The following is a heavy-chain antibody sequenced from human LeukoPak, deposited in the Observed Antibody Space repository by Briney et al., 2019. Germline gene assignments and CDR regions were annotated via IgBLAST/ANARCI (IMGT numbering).Heavy chain of an antibody. CDR3: ASPYCSGGSCYSGMGDY. Sequence: SEILPLTCTVSGSSLRSGNYYWQWIRQPPGGGLEWIGSIHYSGTTYYNPSLKSRVTISVDTSKNQFSLKLSSVTAADTAVYYCASPYCSGGSCYSGMGDYWGQGTLVTVSS. V-gene: IGHV4-39*01. CDR1: GSSLRSGNYY. J-gene: IGHJ4*02. CDR2: IHYSGTT. D-gene: IGHD2-15*01.